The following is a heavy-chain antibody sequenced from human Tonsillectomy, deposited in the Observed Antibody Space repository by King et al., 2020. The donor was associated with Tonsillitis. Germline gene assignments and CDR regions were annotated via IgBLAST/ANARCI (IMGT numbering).Heavy chain of an antibody. D-gene: IGHD3-22*01. CDR1: GFTFSSYA. CDR2: ISGSGSST. V-gene: IGHV3-23*04. J-gene: IGHJ3*02. Sequence: VQLVESGGGLVQPGGSLRLSCAASGFTFSSYAMSWVRQAPGKGLEWVSTISGSGSSTYYADSVKGRLTISRDNSKNTLYLQMNSLRAEDTAVYYCAKSDYYDSSGYYTAFDIWGQGTMVTVSS. CDR3: AKSDYYDSSGYYTAFDI.